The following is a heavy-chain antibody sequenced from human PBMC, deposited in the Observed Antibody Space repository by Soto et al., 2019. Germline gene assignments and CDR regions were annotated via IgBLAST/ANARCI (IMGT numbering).Heavy chain of an antibody. J-gene: IGHJ6*03. V-gene: IGHV3-9*01. CDR1: GFTFDDYA. CDR3: AKSAGYSNYVSYYYYMDV. D-gene: IGHD4-4*01. CDR2: ISWNSGSI. Sequence: EVQLVESGGGLVQPGRSLRLSCAASGFTFDDYAMHWVRQAPGKGLEWVSGISWNSGSIGYVDSVKGRFTISRDNAKNSLYLQMNSLRAEDTALYYCAKSAGYSNYVSYYYYMDVWGKGTTVTVSS.